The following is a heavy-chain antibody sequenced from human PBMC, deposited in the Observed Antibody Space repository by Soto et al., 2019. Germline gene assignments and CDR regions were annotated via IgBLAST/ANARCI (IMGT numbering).Heavy chain of an antibody. CDR2: IFSNDEK. V-gene: IGHV2-26*01. CDR1: GFSLSNARMG. Sequence: QVTLKESGPVLVRPTETLTLTCTVSGFSLSNARMGVTWIRQPPGKALEWLAHIFSNDEKSYSTSLKSRLTTSQDTSKSQVVLTMTNMDPVDTATYYCARHGRGVGARPLDYWGQGTLVTVSS. D-gene: IGHD1-26*01. CDR3: ARHGRGVGARPLDY. J-gene: IGHJ4*02.